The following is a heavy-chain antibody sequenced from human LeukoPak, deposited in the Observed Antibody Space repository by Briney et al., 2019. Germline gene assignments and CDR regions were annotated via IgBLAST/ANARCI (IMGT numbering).Heavy chain of an antibody. D-gene: IGHD6-19*01. V-gene: IGHV3-48*04. Sequence: GSLRLSCAGSGFTFSSYTMNWVRQAPGKGLEWVSYISSSSSTIYYADSVKGRFTISRDNAKNSLYLQMNSLRAEDTAVYYCAREISIAVAGTGYWGQGTLVTVSS. J-gene: IGHJ4*02. CDR3: AREISIAVAGTGY. CDR1: GFTFSSYT. CDR2: ISSSSSTI.